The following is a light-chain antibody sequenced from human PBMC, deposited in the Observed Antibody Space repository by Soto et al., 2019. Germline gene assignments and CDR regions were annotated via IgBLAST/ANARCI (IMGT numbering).Light chain of an antibody. Sequence: EIVLTQSPGTLSVSPGDGATLSCRASQTVGKNSLAWYQQRPGQAPRLLIHGASSRATGIPDRFSGSGSGTEFTLTIGRLEPEDFAVYYCQQYDISPRTFGQGTKVAIK. CDR1: QTVGKNS. J-gene: IGKJ1*01. CDR2: GAS. V-gene: IGKV3-20*01. CDR3: QQYDISPRT.